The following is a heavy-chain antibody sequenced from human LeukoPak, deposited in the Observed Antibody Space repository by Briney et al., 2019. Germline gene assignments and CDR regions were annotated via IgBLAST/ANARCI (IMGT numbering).Heavy chain of an antibody. J-gene: IGHJ4*02. CDR2: IYPGDSDT. V-gene: IGHV5-51*01. Sequence: GESLKISCKDFGYSFTTYWIGWVRQMPGKGLEWMGIIYPGDSDTRYSPSFQGQVTISADKSISTAYLQWSSLKASDTAMYYCARHPYSSSWYDPHYFDYWGQGTLVTVSS. D-gene: IGHD6-13*01. CDR3: ARHPYSSSWYDPHYFDY. CDR1: GYSFTTYW.